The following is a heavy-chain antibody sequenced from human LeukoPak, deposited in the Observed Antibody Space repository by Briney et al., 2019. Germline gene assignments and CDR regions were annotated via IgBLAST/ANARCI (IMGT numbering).Heavy chain of an antibody. CDR1: GFTFSDAW. J-gene: IGHJ4*02. V-gene: IGHV3-15*07. CDR2: IKRKTEGGTT. D-gene: IGHD3-10*01. Sequence: GGSLRLSCAASGFTFSDAWMNWVRQAPGKGLEWVGRIKRKTEGGTTDYVAPVKGGFIISRDDSKNTLYLQMNSLKTKDTAFYYCTTGNFGPYWGQGTLVTVSS. CDR3: TTGNFGPY.